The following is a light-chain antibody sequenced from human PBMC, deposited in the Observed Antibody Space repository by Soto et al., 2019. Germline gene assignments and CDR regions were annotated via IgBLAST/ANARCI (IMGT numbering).Light chain of an antibody. Sequence: EIVMTQSPATLSVSPGERVTLSCRARQSVSSNLAWYQQKPGQAPRLLIYGASIRATGIPDRFSGSGSGTDFTLTISRLEPEDFAVYYCQQPGTSRTFGQGTKVEIK. J-gene: IGKJ1*01. V-gene: IGKV3-20*01. CDR2: GAS. CDR3: QQPGTSRT. CDR1: QSVSSN.